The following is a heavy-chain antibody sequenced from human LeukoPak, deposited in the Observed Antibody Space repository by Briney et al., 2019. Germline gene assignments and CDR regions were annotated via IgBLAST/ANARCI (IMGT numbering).Heavy chain of an antibody. V-gene: IGHV3-23*01. CDR2: IGGGGVST. Sequence: GGSLRLSCAASGFTFSGYAMSWVRQAPGKGLEWVSAIGGGGVSTFYADSVKGRFTISRDNSKNTVSLQMNSLRAEDTAVYYCAKGGKGYSSSWYDYWGQGTLVTASS. D-gene: IGHD6-13*01. J-gene: IGHJ4*02. CDR1: GFTFSGYA. CDR3: AKGGKGYSSSWYDY.